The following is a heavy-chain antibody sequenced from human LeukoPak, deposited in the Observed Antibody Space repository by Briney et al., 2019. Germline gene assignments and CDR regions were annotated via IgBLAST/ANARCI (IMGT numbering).Heavy chain of an antibody. J-gene: IGHJ4*02. Sequence: ASVKVSCKASGYTFTSYGISWVRQAPGQGLEWMGWINPNSGGTNYAQKFQGRVTMTRDTSISTAYMELSRLRSDDTAVYYCARDRAGYSSSWGQGTLVTVSS. CDR1: GYTFTSYG. V-gene: IGHV1-2*02. D-gene: IGHD6-13*01. CDR2: INPNSGGT. CDR3: ARDRAGYSSS.